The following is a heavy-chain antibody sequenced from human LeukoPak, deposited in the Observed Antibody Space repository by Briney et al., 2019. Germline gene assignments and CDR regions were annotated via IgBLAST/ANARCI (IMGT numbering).Heavy chain of an antibody. J-gene: IGHJ4*02. D-gene: IGHD4-17*01. V-gene: IGHV1-24*01. CDR3: ATDYGDYGREFTFDY. CDR1: GYTLTELS. CDR2: FDPEDGET. Sequence: ASVKVSCKVSGYTLTELSMHWVRQAPGKGLEWMGGFDPEDGETIYAQKFRGRVTMTEDTSTDTAYMELSSLRSEDTAVYYCATDYGDYGREFTFDYWGQGTLVTVSS.